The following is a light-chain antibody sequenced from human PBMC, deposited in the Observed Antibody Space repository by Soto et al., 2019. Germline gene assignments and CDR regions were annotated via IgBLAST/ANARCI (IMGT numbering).Light chain of an antibody. CDR2: DNY. J-gene: IGLJ2*01. Sequence: QSALAQPPSISAAPGQKVTISCSGSSSNIGGNYVSWYQHVPRTAPKLLIYDNYKRASGIPDRFSASKSGTSATLGITGLQTGDEADYYCGTWDISLDTVVFGGGTQLTVL. CDR3: GTWDISLDTVV. CDR1: SSNIGGNY. V-gene: IGLV1-51*01.